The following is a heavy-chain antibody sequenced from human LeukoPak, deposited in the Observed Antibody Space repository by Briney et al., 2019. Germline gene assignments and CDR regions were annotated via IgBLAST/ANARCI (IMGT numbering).Heavy chain of an antibody. CDR1: GGSISSSNW. CDR3: AREPRRYSYGSGY. Sequence: SETLSLTCAVSGGSISSSNWWSWVRQPPGKGLEWIGEIYHSGSTNYNPSLKSRVTISVDKSKNQFSLKLSSVTAADTAVYYCAREPRRYSYGSGYWGQGTLVTVSS. CDR2: IYHSGST. J-gene: IGHJ4*02. V-gene: IGHV4-4*02. D-gene: IGHD5-18*01.